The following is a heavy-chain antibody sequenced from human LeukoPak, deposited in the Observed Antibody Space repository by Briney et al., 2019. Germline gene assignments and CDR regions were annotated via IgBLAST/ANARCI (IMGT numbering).Heavy chain of an antibody. CDR1: GYTFTGYY. Sequence: GASVKVSCKASGYTFTGYYMHWVRQAPGQGLEWMGWINPNSGGTNYAQKFQGRVTMTRDTSISTAYMELSRLRSDDTAVYYCATSGYDHYNWFDPWGQGTLVTVSS. D-gene: IGHD5-12*01. V-gene: IGHV1-2*02. CDR2: INPNSGGT. CDR3: ATSGYDHYNWFDP. J-gene: IGHJ5*02.